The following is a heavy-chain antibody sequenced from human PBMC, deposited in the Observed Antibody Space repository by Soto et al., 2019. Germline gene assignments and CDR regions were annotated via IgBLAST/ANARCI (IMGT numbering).Heavy chain of an antibody. CDR1: GGSISSGGYY. V-gene: IGHV4-31*03. J-gene: IGHJ5*02. CDR3: ARKTLNWNYADTWFDP. CDR2: IYYSGST. D-gene: IGHD1-7*01. Sequence: PSETLSLTCTASGGSISSGGYYWSWIRQHPGKGLEWIGYIYYSGSTYYNPSLKSRVTISVDTSKNQFSLKLSSVTAADTAVYYCARKTLNWNYADTWFDPCGQGTLVTVSS.